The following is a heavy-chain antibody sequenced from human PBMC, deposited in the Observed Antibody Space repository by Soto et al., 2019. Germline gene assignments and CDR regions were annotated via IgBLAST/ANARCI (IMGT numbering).Heavy chain of an antibody. V-gene: IGHV3-7*02. CDR1: GFTFSSYW. Sequence: PGGSLRLSCAASGFTFSSYWISWVRQAPGKGLEWVANIKQDVSEKYYVDSVKGRFTISRDNAKNSLYLQMNSLRAEDTAVYYCARSSGWYFDIWGQGTMVTVSS. CDR2: IKQDVSEK. CDR3: ARSSGWYFDI. J-gene: IGHJ3*02. D-gene: IGHD6-19*01.